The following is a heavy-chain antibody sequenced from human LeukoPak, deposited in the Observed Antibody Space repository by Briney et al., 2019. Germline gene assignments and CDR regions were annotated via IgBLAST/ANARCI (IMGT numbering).Heavy chain of an antibody. CDR1: GGPITISDYY. Sequence: SETLSLTCSVSGGPITISDYYWGWIRQPPGKGLEWIGRISYTRSAYYSPCPKRPVTLSVDTSNNLFSLRLWTVTAGDAAVYFCARLTHSYYGDSRGYYPSYYMDVWGKGTTVTVSS. V-gene: IGHV4-39*02. CDR2: ISYTRSA. CDR3: ARLTHSYYGDSRGYYPSYYMDV. D-gene: IGHD3-22*01. J-gene: IGHJ6*03.